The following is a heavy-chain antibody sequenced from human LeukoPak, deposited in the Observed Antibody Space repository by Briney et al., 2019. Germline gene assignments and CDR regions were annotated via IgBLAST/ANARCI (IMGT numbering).Heavy chain of an antibody. CDR3: AKGSYGTIDY. V-gene: IGHV3-23*01. Sequence: PGGSLRLSCAASGFTFSTYAVSWVRQAPGKGLEWVSAISGSGGSTYYADSVKGRFTISRDNSKNTLHLQMNSLRAEDTAIYYCAKGSYGTIDYWGQGTLVTVSS. CDR1: GFTFSTYA. D-gene: IGHD3-16*01. CDR2: ISGSGGST. J-gene: IGHJ4*02.